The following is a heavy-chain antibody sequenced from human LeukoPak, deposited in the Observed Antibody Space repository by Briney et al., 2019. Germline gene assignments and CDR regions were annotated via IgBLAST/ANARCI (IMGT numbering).Heavy chain of an antibody. Sequence: ASVKVSCKAPGYTFTSYYMHWVRQAPGQGLEWMGIINPSGGSTSYAQKFQGRVTMTRDTSTSTVYMELSSLRSEDTAVYYCAREAYVPAAISEGGWFDPWGQGTLVTVSS. J-gene: IGHJ5*02. D-gene: IGHD2-2*02. CDR2: INPSGGST. CDR3: AREAYVPAAISEGGWFDP. CDR1: GYTFTSYY. V-gene: IGHV1-46*03.